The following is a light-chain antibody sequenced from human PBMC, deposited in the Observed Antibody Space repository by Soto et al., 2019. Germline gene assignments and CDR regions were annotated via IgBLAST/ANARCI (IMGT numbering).Light chain of an antibody. CDR1: SSSIGAGYD. J-gene: IGLJ1*01. V-gene: IGLV1-40*01. CDR2: ANN. CDR3: QSYDSSLRV. Sequence: QSVLTQPPSVSGAPGQRVTISCTGSSSSIGAGYDVHWYQQVPGTAPKLLIYANNNRPSGVPDRFSGSKSGASASLAITGLQAEDEGGYYCQSYDSSLRVFGTGTNVTVL.